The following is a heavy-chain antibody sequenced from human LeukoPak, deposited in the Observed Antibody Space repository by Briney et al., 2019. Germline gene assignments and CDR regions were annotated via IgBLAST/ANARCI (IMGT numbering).Heavy chain of an antibody. CDR2: IYTSGST. Sequence: PSQTLSLTCTVSGGSISSGSYYWSWIRQPAGKGLEWIGRIYTSGSTNYNPSLKSRVTISVDTSKNQFSLKLSSVTAADTAVYYCARLEYYYQHCFDYWGQGTLVTVSS. CDR1: GGSISSGSYY. V-gene: IGHV4-61*02. D-gene: IGHD3-10*01. CDR3: ARLEYYYQHCFDY. J-gene: IGHJ4*02.